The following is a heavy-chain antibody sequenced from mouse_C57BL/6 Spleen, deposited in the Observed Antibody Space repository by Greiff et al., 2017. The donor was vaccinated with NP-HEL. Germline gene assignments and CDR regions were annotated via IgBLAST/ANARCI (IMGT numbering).Heavy chain of an antibody. CDR3: ARPITTVVATDY. CDR1: GYTFTSYW. Sequence: QVQLQQPGAELVKPGASVKLSCKASGYTFTSYWMQWVKQRPGQGLEWIGEIDPSDSYTNYNQKFKGKATLTVDTSSSTAYMQLSSLTSEDSAVYYCARPITTVVATDYWGQGTTLTVSS. J-gene: IGHJ2*01. D-gene: IGHD1-1*01. CDR2: IDPSDSYT. V-gene: IGHV1-50*01.